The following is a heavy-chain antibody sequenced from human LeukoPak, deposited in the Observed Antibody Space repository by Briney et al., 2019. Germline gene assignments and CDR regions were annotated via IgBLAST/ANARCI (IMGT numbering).Heavy chain of an antibody. CDR1: GYSISSSNW. D-gene: IGHD2-2*01. V-gene: IGHV4-28*03. Sequence: PSDTLSLTCAVSGYSISSSNWWGWIRQPPGKGLEGIGYIYYSGSTYYNPSLKSRVTMSVDTSKNQFSLKLSSVTAVDTAVYYCARVVPAAEITNWFDPWGQGTLVTVSS. J-gene: IGHJ5*02. CDR2: IYYSGST. CDR3: ARVVPAAEITNWFDP.